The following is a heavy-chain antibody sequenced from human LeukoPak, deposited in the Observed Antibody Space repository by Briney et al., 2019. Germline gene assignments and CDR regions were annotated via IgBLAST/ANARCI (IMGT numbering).Heavy chain of an antibody. CDR1: GGSISSYY. D-gene: IGHD1-26*01. CDR2: IYYRGST. Sequence: SETLSLTCTVSGGSISSYYWSWIRQPPGKGLEWIGYIYYRGSTNYNPSLKSRVTISVDTSKNQFSLKLSSVTAADTAVYYCARDRVGATAEFDYWGQGTLVTVSS. J-gene: IGHJ4*02. CDR3: ARDRVGATAEFDY. V-gene: IGHV4-59*01.